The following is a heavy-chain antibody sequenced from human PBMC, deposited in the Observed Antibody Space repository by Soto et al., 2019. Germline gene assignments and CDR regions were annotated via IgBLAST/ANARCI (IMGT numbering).Heavy chain of an antibody. CDR3: AREDGADGL. J-gene: IGHJ3*01. V-gene: IGHV4-59*01. CDR2: IYYSGST. CDR1: GGSISSYY. Sequence: QVQLQESGPGLVKPSETLSLTCTVSGGSISSYYWSWIRQPPGKGLEWIGYIYYSGSTNYNPSLKSRVTISVDTSKTQFSLRLSAVTAADTAVYYCAREDGADGLWGQGTIVTVSS. D-gene: IGHD3-10*01.